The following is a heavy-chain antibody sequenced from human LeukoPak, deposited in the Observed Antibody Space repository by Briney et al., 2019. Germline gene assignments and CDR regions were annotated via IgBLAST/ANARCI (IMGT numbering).Heavy chain of an antibody. CDR1: GYTFTYYA. D-gene: IGHD2-21*01. J-gene: IGHJ4*02. V-gene: IGHV3-23*01. CDR3: AKGRAYCGGDCYSNFDY. Sequence: GGPLTLSCAASGYTFTYYAMHWVRQAPGKGLEWVSAISGSGGSIYYADSVKGRFTISRDNSKNTLYLQMNSLRADDTAVYYCAKGRAYCGGDCYSNFDYWGQGTLVTVSS. CDR2: ISGSGGSI.